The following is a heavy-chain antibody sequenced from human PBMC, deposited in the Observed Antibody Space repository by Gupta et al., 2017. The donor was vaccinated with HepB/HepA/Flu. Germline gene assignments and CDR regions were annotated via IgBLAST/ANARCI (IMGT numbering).Heavy chain of an antibody. Sequence: EVQLVESGGGLVKPGGSLRLSCAACGFVFRTAWLSWVRQAPGKGLEWVGRIKNKNDGGTADYGAPVKGRFTILRDDSRNTLYLQMNSLKTEDTAFYYCTTDGGNPDYWGQGTLVTVSS. CDR2: IKNKNDGGTA. D-gene: IGHD2/OR15-2a*01. CDR3: TTDGGNPDY. V-gene: IGHV3-15*01. CDR1: GFVFRTAW. J-gene: IGHJ4*02.